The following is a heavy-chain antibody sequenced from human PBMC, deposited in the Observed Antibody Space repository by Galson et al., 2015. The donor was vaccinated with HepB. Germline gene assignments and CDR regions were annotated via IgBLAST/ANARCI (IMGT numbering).Heavy chain of an antibody. J-gene: IGHJ4*02. CDR2: ISGSGGST. Sequence: SLRLSCAASGFTFSSYAMSWVRQAPGKGLEWVSAISGSGGSTYYADSVKGRFTISRDNSKNTLYLQMNSLRAEDTAVYYCAKGFSDYYGSGSYYNVGYWGQGTLVTVSS. D-gene: IGHD3-10*01. CDR3: AKGFSDYYGSGSYYNVGY. CDR1: GFTFSSYA. V-gene: IGHV3-23*01.